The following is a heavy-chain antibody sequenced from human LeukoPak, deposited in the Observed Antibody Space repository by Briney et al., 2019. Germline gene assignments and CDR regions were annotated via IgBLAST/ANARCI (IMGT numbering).Heavy chain of an antibody. CDR1: GGTFSSHA. CDR2: IIPVSGTA. CDR3: AREVNGYSYGYDFDY. D-gene: IGHD5-18*01. J-gene: IGHJ4*02. Sequence: ASVKVSCKASGGTFSSHAISWVRQAPGQGLEWMGGIIPVSGTANYAQKFQGRVTITADESTSTAYMELSSLKSEDTAVYYCAREVNGYSYGYDFDYWGQGTLVTVSS. V-gene: IGHV1-69*13.